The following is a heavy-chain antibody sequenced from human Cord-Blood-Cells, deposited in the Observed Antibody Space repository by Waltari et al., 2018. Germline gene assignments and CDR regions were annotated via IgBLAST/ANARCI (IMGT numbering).Heavy chain of an antibody. CDR3: ARDPSFSYYYDSSGYYYFDY. CDR2: ISSSSSTI. CDR1: GFTFSSYS. V-gene: IGHV3-48*02. J-gene: IGHJ4*02. Sequence: EVQLVESGGGLVQPGGSLRLSCGASGFTFSSYSMNWVRQAPGKGLEWVSYISSSSSTIYYADSVKGRFTISRDNAKNSLYLQMNSLRDEDTAVYYCARDPSFSYYYDSSGYYYFDYWGQGTLVTVSS. D-gene: IGHD3-22*01.